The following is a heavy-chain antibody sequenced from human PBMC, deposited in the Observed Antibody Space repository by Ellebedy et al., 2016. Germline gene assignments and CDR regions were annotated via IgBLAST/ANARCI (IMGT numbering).Heavy chain of an antibody. V-gene: IGHV4-34*01. CDR1: GGSFSGYY. D-gene: IGHD4-17*01. J-gene: IGHJ6*02. CDR3: ARGDYGDPNYYYYGMDV. CDR2: INHSGST. Sequence: SETLSLXXAVYGGSFSGYYWSWIRQPPGKGLEWIGEINHSGSTNYNPSLKSRVTISVDTSKNQFSLKLSSVTAADTAVYYCARGDYGDPNYYYYGMDVWGQGTTVTVSS.